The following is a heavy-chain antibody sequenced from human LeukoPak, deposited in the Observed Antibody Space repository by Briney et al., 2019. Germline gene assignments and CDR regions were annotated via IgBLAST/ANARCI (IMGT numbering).Heavy chain of an antibody. J-gene: IGHJ4*02. CDR3: AKCRGGSCYYHY. Sequence: GGSLRLSCAASGFTFSSYAMSWVRQAPGKGLEWVSVISGSGGDTYYADSVKGRFTISRDNSKNTLYLQMNSLRAEDTAVYYCAKCRGGSCYYHYWGQGTLVTVSS. D-gene: IGHD2-15*01. V-gene: IGHV3-23*01. CDR2: ISGSGGDT. CDR1: GFTFSSYA.